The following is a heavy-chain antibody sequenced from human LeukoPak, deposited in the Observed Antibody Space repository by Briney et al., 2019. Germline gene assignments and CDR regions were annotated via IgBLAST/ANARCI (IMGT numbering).Heavy chain of an antibody. V-gene: IGHV4-34*01. CDR3: ARMRMRGWYGAYYFDY. D-gene: IGHD6-19*01. CDR2: INHSGST. J-gene: IGHJ4*02. Sequence: PSETLSLTCAVYGGSFSGYYWSWIRQPPGKGLEWIGEINHSGSTNYNPSLKSRVTISVDTSKNQFSLKLSSVTAADTAVYYCARMRMRGWYGAYYFDYWGQGTLVTVSS. CDR1: GGSFSGYY.